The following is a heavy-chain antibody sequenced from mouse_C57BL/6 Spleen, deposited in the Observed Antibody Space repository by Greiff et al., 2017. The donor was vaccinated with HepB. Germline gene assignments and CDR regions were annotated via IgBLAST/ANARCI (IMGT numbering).Heavy chain of an antibody. J-gene: IGHJ2*01. Sequence: VQLQQSGAELVMPGASVKLSCKASGYTFTSYWMHWVKQRPGQGLEWIGEIDPSDSYTNYNQKFKGKSTLTVDKSSSTAYMQLSSLTSEDSAVYYCARERGNDFDYWGQGTTLTVSS. CDR3: ARERGNDFDY. CDR1: GYTFTSYW. V-gene: IGHV1-69*01. CDR2: IDPSDSYT.